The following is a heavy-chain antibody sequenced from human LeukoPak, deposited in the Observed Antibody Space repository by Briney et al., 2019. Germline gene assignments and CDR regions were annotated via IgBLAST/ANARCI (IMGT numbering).Heavy chain of an antibody. J-gene: IGHJ4*02. CDR3: ARARYSSSWYDY. CDR2: ISSSVSTI. D-gene: IGHD6-13*01. CDR1: GFTFSDYY. V-gene: IGHV3-11*01. Sequence: VGALRLSCAASGFTFSDYYMRCIRQAPGKRRVRGLYISSSVSTIYNTDSVKGRFTISRDKAKNSLYLEMNRLRAEDTAVYYCARARYSSSWYDYWGQGTLATVSS.